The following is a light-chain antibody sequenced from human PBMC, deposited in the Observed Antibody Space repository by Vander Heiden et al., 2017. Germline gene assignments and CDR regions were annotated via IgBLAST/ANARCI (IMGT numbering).Light chain of an antibody. CDR3: RQRSNWPPDT. J-gene: IGKJ5*01. Sequence: IALTQSPATLSLSPRERATLSCRGSQSVSSYLAWYQQKPGQAPRLLVYDASNRATGMPARFSGSGYGTDFTLTISSLEPEDFAVYYCRQRSNWPPDTFGQGTRLEIK. V-gene: IGKV3-11*01. CDR2: DAS. CDR1: QSVSSY.